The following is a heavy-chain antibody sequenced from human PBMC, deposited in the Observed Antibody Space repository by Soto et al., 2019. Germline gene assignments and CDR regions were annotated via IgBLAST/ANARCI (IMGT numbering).Heavy chain of an antibody. Sequence: PSQTLSLTCGISGGSVSSNIAACTLIRQSPSRGFEWLGRTYYRAKWYNDYAVSVKSRISINPDTSKNQFSLRLNSVTPEDTAVYYCASGNCSGDNCYSDYWGQGTLVTVSS. CDR3: ASGNCSGDNCYSDY. CDR1: GGSVSSNIAA. V-gene: IGHV6-1*01. J-gene: IGHJ4*02. D-gene: IGHD2-15*01. CDR2: TYYRAKWYN.